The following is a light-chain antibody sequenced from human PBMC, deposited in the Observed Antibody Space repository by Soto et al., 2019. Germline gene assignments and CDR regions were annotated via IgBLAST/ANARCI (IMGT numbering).Light chain of an antibody. CDR2: DVS. CDR3: SSYTSSSTLKV. CDR1: SSDVGGYNC. J-gene: IGLJ1*01. Sequence: QSALTQPASVSGSPGQSITISCTGTSSDVGGYNCVSWYQQHPGKAPKLMIYDVSNRPSGVSNRFSGSKSGNTASLTISGLQAEDEADYYCSSYTSSSTLKVFGTGTKLTVL. V-gene: IGLV2-14*01.